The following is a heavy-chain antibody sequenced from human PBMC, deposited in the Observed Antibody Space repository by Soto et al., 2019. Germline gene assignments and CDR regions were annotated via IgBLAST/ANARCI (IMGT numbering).Heavy chain of an antibody. J-gene: IGHJ6*02. V-gene: IGHV3-30*18. CDR2: ISYDGSAT. D-gene: IGHD2-21*01. Sequence: QVQLVESGGGVVQPGRSLRLSCEGSGFSLSHYGMHWVRQAPGQGLEWVATISYDGSATYHSDSVGGRFAISRDNSNNTLYLQMNSLRAEDTAVYYCAKDRVVLSAYAMDVWGQGTTVTVSS. CDR3: AKDRVVLSAYAMDV. CDR1: GFSLSHYG.